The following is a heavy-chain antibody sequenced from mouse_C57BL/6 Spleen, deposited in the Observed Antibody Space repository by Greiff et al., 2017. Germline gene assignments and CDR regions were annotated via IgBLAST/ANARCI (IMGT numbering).Heavy chain of an antibody. V-gene: IGHV1-9*01. J-gene: IGHJ3*01. CDR1: GYTFTGYW. Sequence: QVQLQQSGAELMKPGASVKLSCKATGYTFTGYWIEWVKQRPGHGLEWIGEILPGSGSTNYNAKFKGKATFTADTSSNTAYMQLSSLTTEDSAIYYCARPYDDYDAGSFAYWGQGTLVTVSA. D-gene: IGHD2-4*01. CDR3: ARPYDDYDAGSFAY. CDR2: ILPGSGST.